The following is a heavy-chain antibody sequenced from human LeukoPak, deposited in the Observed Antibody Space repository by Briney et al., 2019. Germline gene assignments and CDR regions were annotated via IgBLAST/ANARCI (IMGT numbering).Heavy chain of an antibody. CDR3: ARADGYYYYYGMDV. J-gene: IGHJ6*02. CDR1: GGSISSYY. V-gene: IGHV4-59*01. CDR2: ICYSGST. Sequence: SETLSLTCTVSGGSISSYYWSWIRQPPGKGLEWIGYICYSGSTNYNPSLKSRVTISVDTSKNQFSLKLSSVTAADTAVYYCARADGYYYYYGMDVWGQGTTVTVSS.